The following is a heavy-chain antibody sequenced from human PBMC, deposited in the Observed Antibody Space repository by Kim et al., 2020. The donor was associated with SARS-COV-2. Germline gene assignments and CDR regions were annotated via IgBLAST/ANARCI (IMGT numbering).Heavy chain of an antibody. CDR1: GDSVSDNSAA. D-gene: IGHD2-2*01. Sequence: SQTLSLTCAISGDSVSDNSAAWYWVRQSPSRGLEWLGRTYYRSKWYTDYAIFVKSRITINADTSKNQFSLHLNSVTPEDTAMYYCTRTPQLGTNHPKNWFDPWGQGTLVTVSS. J-gene: IGHJ5*02. CDR3: TRTPQLGTNHPKNWFDP. V-gene: IGHV6-1*01. CDR2: TYYRSKWYT.